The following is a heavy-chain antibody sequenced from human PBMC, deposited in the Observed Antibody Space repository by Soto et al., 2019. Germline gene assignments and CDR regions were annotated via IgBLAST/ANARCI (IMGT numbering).Heavy chain of an antibody. J-gene: IGHJ6*02. CDR3: ARERGPYYDILTGPYYYYYGMDV. CDR2: ISAYNGNT. CDR1: GYTFTSYG. D-gene: IGHD3-9*01. V-gene: IGHV1-18*04. Sequence: ASVKVSCKASGYTFTSYGISWVRQAPGQGLEWMGWISAYNGNTNYAQKLQGRVTMTTDTSTSTAYMELRSLRSDDTAVYYCARERGPYYDILTGPYYYYYGMDVWGRGTTVTVSS.